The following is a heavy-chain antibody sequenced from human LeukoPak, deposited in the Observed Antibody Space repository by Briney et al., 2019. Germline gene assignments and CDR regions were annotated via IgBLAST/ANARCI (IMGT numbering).Heavy chain of an antibody. CDR3: ARAIYRGVVVPAAVGSVYSSSYLLSPWFDP. Sequence: GGSLRLSCAASGFTFSSYAMHWVRQAPGKGLEWVAVISYDGSNKFYADSVKGRFTISRDNYKNTLYLQMTSLRAEDTAVYYCARAIYRGVVVPAAVGSVYSSSYLLSPWFDPWGQGTLVTVSS. CDR1: GFTFSSYA. J-gene: IGHJ5*02. V-gene: IGHV3-30*04. CDR2: ISYDGSNK. D-gene: IGHD2-2*01.